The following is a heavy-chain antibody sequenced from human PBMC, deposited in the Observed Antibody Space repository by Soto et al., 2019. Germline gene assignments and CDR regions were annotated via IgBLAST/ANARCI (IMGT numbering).Heavy chain of an antibody. CDR2: INPNRGGT. D-gene: IGHD3-3*01. V-gene: IGHV1-2*02. CDR3: ARLVGLEWLLNIYYYGMDV. J-gene: IGHJ6*02. Sequence: ASVKVSCKASGYTFTGYYMHWVRQAPGQGLEWMGWINPNRGGTNYAQKFQGRVTMTRDTSISTAYMELSRLRSDDTAVYYCARLVGLEWLLNIYYYGMDVWGQGTTITVSS. CDR1: GYTFTGYY.